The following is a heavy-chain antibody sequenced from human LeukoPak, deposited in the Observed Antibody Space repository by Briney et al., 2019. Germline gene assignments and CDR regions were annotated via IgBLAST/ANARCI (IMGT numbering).Heavy chain of an antibody. CDR3: AKGTSSGFYYFHY. J-gene: IGHJ4*02. CDR2: MSYDGSNT. Sequence: GRSLRLSCAASGFTFSIYGMKWVRQAPGRGLEWVAGMSYDGSNTYYADSVKGRFTISRDNSKNTVYLQMNSLRAEDTAVYYCAKGTSSGFYYFHYWGQGTLATVSS. CDR1: GFTFSIYG. D-gene: IGHD6-19*01. V-gene: IGHV3-30*18.